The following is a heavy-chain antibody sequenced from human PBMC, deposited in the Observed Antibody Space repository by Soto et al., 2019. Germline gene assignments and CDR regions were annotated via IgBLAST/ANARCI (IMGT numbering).Heavy chain of an antibody. CDR2: ISGSGGST. CDR1: GFTFSSYA. CDR3: AKDNVLLWFGQFDY. V-gene: IGHV3-23*01. Sequence: GGSLRLSCAASGFTFSSYAMSWVRQAPGKGLEWVLAISGSGGSTYYADSVKGRFTISRDNSKNTLYLQMNSLRAEDTAVYYCAKDNVLLWFGQFDYWGQGTLVTVSS. J-gene: IGHJ4*02. D-gene: IGHD3-10*01.